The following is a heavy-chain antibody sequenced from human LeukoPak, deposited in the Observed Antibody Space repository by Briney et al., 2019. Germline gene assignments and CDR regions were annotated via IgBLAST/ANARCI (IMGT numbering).Heavy chain of an antibody. V-gene: IGHV4-59*08. Sequence: PSETLSLTCTVSDGSISSYYWSWIRQPPGKGLEWIGHTYDSGSTNYNPSLKSRVTISVDTSKNQFSLKVTSMTAADTAVYYCARGNGYNLGTFDYWGQGTLVTVTS. CDR2: TYDSGST. J-gene: IGHJ4*02. D-gene: IGHD5-24*01. CDR3: ARGNGYNLGTFDY. CDR1: DGSISSYY.